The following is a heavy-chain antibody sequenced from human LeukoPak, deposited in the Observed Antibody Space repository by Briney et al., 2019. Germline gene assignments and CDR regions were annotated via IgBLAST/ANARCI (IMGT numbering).Heavy chain of an antibody. D-gene: IGHD6-19*01. CDR3: ARGEPGIAVAGSGYYFDY. CDR1: GGSFSGYY. J-gene: IGHJ4*02. V-gene: IGHV4-34*09. Sequence: SETLSLTCAVYGGSFSGYYWSWIRQPPGKGLEWIGEINHSGSTYYNPSLKSRVTISVDTSKNQFSLKLSSVTAADTAVYYCARGEPGIAVAGSGYYFDYWGQGTLVTVSS. CDR2: INHSGST.